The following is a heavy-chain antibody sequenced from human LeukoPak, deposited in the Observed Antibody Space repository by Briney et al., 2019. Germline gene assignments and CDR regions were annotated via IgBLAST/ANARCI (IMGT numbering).Heavy chain of an antibody. CDR2: INHSGST. D-gene: IGHD3-22*01. J-gene: IGHJ3*02. CDR1: GGSFSGYY. CDR3: ARGSGSLADYYDSSGYYSVSDAFDI. Sequence: TSETLSLTCAVYGGSFSGYYWSWIRQPPGKGLEWIGEINHSGSTNYNPSLKSRVTISVDTSKNQFSLKLSSVTAADTAVYYCARGSGSLADYYDSSGYYSVSDAFDIWGQGTMVTVSS. V-gene: IGHV4-34*01.